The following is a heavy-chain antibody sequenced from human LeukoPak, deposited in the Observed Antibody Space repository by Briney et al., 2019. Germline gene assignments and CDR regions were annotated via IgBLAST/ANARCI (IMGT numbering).Heavy chain of an antibody. Sequence: SETLSLTCTVSDGSIGVSLYYWGWIRQSPGKGLEWIGSSDSRGSTYYNPSLKNRITISVDTSKNQFFLKLTSMTAADTAVYYCARRGVVFGVARHYHYGMDVWARGPRSPSP. V-gene: IGHV4-39*01. D-gene: IGHD3-3*01. CDR1: DGSIGVSLYY. CDR3: ARRGVVFGVARHYHYGMDV. CDR2: SDSRGST. J-gene: IGHJ6*02.